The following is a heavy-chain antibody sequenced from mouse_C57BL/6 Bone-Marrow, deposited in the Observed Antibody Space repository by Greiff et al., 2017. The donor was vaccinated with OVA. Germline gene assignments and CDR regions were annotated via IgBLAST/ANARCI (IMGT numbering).Heavy chain of an antibody. CDR3: AKLNWDWYFDV. CDR1: GFTFSSYA. V-gene: IGHV5-4*03. D-gene: IGHD4-1*01. CDR2: ISDGGSYT. J-gene: IGHJ1*03. Sequence: EVKLVESGGGLVKPGGSLKLSCAASGFTFSSYAMSWVRQTPEKRLEWVATISDGGSYTYYPDNVKGRVTISRDNAKNNLYLQMSHLKSEDTAMDDCAKLNWDWYFDVWGTGTTVTVSS.